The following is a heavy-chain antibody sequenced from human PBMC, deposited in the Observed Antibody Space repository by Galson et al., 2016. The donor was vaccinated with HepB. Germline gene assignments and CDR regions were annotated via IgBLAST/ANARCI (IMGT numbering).Heavy chain of an antibody. CDR2: ISYDGSNK. CDR1: GFTFSSYA. CDR3: VRVDIVATVPFDY. D-gene: IGHD5-12*01. J-gene: IGHJ4*02. V-gene: IGHV3-30*04. Sequence: SLRLSCAASGFTFSSYAMHWVRQAPGKGLEWVAVISYDGSNKYYADSVKGRFTISRDNSNNTLFLQMNSLRAEDTAVYYCVRVDIVATVPFDYWGQGTRATVSS.